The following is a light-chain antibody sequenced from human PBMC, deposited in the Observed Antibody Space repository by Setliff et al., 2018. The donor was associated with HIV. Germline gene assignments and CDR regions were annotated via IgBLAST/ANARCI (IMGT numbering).Light chain of an antibody. V-gene: IGLV2-18*02. CDR3: SSYTNTPLYV. J-gene: IGLJ1*01. Sequence: QSVLTQPPSVSGSPGQSVTISCTGTSSDVGDYNRVSWYQQPPGTAPKLIIYEVNNRPSGVPDRFSGSKSGNTASLTISGLQAEDEADYYCSSYTNTPLYVFGTGTKVTVL. CDR1: SSDVGDYNR. CDR2: EVN.